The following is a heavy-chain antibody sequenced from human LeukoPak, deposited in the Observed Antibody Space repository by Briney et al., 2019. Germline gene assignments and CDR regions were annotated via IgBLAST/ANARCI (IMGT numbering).Heavy chain of an antibody. Sequence: SETLSLTCAVYGGSFSGYYWSWIRQPPGKGLEWIGEINHRGSTNYNPSLKSRVTISVDTSKNQFSLQLSSVTAADTAVYYCARQGAVTPRRTHYCAMDVWGPGTTVTVSS. J-gene: IGHJ6*02. V-gene: IGHV4-34*01. CDR2: INHRGST. D-gene: IGHD4-17*01. CDR3: ARQGAVTPRRTHYCAMDV. CDR1: GGSFSGYY.